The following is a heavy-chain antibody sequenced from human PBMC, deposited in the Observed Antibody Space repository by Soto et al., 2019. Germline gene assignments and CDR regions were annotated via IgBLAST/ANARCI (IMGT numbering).Heavy chain of an antibody. Sequence: GSLRLSCAASGFTFSTYAMAWVRQAPGKGLEWVSGVSASGLNTDYADPVKGRFYISRDNSKNTVSLHMNSLRAEDTAVYYCAKGSATIIVTGTRNWDYWGQGTLVTVSS. CDR1: GFTFSTYA. J-gene: IGHJ4*02. CDR2: VSASGLNT. CDR3: AKGSATIIVTGTRNWDY. D-gene: IGHD6-19*01. V-gene: IGHV3-23*01.